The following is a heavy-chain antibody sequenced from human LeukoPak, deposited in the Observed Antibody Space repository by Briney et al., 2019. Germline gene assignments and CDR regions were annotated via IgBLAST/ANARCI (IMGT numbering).Heavy chain of an antibody. Sequence: SETLSLTCTVSGGSISSYYWSWIRQPPGKGLEWIGYIYYSGSTNYNPSLKSRVTISVDTSKNQFSLKLSSVTAADTAVYYCARLPYYYDSSGYCYFDYWGQGTLVTVSS. V-gene: IGHV4-59*01. J-gene: IGHJ4*02. CDR2: IYYSGST. D-gene: IGHD3-22*01. CDR3: ARLPYYYDSSGYCYFDY. CDR1: GGSISSYY.